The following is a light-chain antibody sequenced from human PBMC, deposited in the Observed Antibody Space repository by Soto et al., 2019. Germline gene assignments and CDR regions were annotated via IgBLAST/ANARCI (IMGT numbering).Light chain of an antibody. CDR3: MQALQTPPRCT. J-gene: IGKJ4*01. V-gene: IGKV2-28*01. Sequence: DIVMTQSPLSLPVTPGEPASISCRSSQSLLHSNGYNYLDWYLQKPGQSPQLLIYLGSNRSSGVPDRFSGSGSGTDFTLKISRVEAEDVGVYYCMQALQTPPRCTFGGGTKVEIK. CDR1: QSLLHSNGYNY. CDR2: LGS.